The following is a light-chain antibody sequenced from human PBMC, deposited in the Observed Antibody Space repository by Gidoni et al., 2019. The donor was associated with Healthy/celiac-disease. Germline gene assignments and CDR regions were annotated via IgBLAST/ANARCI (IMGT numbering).Light chain of an antibody. V-gene: IGLV1-40*01. CDR1: SSNIGAGYD. CDR3: QSYDSSLSGSV. J-gene: IGLJ2*01. CDR2: GNS. Sequence: VLARPPSMSEAPGQRVTISCTGSSSNIGAGYDVHWYQQLPGTAPKFLIYGNSNRPSGVPDRFSGSKSGTSASLAITGLQAEDEADYYCQSYDSSLSGSVFGGGTKLTVL.